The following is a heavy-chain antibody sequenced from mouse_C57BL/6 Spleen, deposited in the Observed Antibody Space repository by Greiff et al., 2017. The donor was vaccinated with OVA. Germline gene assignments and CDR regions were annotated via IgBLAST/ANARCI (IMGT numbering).Heavy chain of an antibody. D-gene: IGHD1-1*01. CDR1: GYTFTSYW. CDR3: ARDYYGSSYWAMDY. Sequence: VKLQQPGAELVRPGSSVKLSCKASGYTFTSYWMHWVKQRPIQGLEWIGNIDPSDSETHYNQKFKDKATLTVDKSSSTAYMQLSSLTSEDSAVYYCARDYYGSSYWAMDYWGQGTSVTVSS. J-gene: IGHJ4*01. CDR2: IDPSDSET. V-gene: IGHV1-52*01.